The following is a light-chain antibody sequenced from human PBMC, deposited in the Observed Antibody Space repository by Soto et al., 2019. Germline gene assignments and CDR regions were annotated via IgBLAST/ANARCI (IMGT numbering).Light chain of an antibody. J-gene: IGKJ1*01. CDR2: LVS. CDR3: MQALQTPPT. CDR1: QSLLYRSNNKNY. Sequence: DIVMTQSPDSLTVSLGERATISCKSSQSLLYRSNNKNYLAWYQQKPGQSPQLLIYLVSSRASGVPDRFSGSGSGTDFTLKISRVEADDVGVYYCMQALQTPPTFGQGTKVDIK. V-gene: IGKV2-28*01.